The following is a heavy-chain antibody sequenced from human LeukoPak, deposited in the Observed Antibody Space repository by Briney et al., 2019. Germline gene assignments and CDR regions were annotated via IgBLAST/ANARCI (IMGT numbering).Heavy chain of an antibody. CDR1: GGSISSYY. D-gene: IGHD3-10*01. CDR3: ARGAMGWFGDILDY. J-gene: IGHJ4*02. Sequence: SETLSLTCTVSGGSISSYYWSWIRQPPGKGLEWIGYIYYSGSTNYNPSLKSRVTISVDTSKNQFSLKLSSVTAADTAVYYCARGAMGWFGDILDYWGQGTLVTVSS. CDR2: IYYSGST. V-gene: IGHV4-59*01.